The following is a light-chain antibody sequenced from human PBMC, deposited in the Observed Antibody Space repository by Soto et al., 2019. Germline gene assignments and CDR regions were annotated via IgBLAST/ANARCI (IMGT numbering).Light chain of an antibody. Sequence: EIVLTQSPGTLSSSPGERATLSCRASQSVSSSYLAWYQQKPDQAPRLLIYGASSRATGVPDRFSGSGSGTDFTLTISRLEPEDVAVYYCQQYGSSPLTFGGGTKVEIK. CDR2: GAS. CDR3: QQYGSSPLT. CDR1: QSVSSSY. J-gene: IGKJ4*01. V-gene: IGKV3-20*01.